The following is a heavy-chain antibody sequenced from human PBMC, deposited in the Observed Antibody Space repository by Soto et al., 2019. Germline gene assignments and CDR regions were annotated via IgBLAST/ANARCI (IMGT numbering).Heavy chain of an antibody. CDR3: TTGSVEGV. J-gene: IGHJ6*02. D-gene: IGHD2-15*01. Sequence: PWGSLRLSCAASGLTISNAWMNWVRQAPGKGLEWVGRIKTNTEGGTTDYAAAVKGRFTVSRDDSKNTLYLQMNSLKTEDTAVYYCTTGSVEGVWGQGTTVTVSS. V-gene: IGHV3-15*07. CDR1: GLTISNAW. CDR2: IKTNTEGGTT.